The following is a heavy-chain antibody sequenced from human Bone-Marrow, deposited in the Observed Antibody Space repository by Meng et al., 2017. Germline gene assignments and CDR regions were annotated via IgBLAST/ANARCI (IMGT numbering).Heavy chain of an antibody. D-gene: IGHD2-15*01. J-gene: IGHJ4*02. V-gene: IGHV4-34*01. CDR1: GGSFSGYY. Sequence: QVQLQQWGAGLLKPSETLSLPCAVYGGSFSGYYWSWIRQPPGKGLEWIGEINHSGSTNYNPSPKSRVTISVDMSKNQFSLKLSPVTAADTAVYYCARGGYCSGGSCNWGQGTLVTVSS. CDR3: ARGGYCSGGSCN. CDR2: INHSGST.